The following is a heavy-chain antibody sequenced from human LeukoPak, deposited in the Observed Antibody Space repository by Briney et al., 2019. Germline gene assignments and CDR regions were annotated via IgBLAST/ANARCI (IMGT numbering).Heavy chain of an antibody. V-gene: IGHV1-2*02. Sequence: ASVKVSCKASGYTFTGYFIHWLRQAPGQGLGWMGWINPKSGGTNYAQKFQGRVTMTRDTSISAAYMELSSLKSDDTAVYYCARADSSNWYWFDPWGQGTLVTVSS. CDR2: INPKSGGT. CDR3: ARADSSNWYWFDP. D-gene: IGHD6-13*01. J-gene: IGHJ5*02. CDR1: GYTFTGYF.